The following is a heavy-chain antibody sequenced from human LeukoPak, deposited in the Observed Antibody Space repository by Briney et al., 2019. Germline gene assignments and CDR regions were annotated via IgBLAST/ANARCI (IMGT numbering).Heavy chain of an antibody. D-gene: IGHD3-10*01. J-gene: IGHJ6*02. V-gene: IGHV1-8*02. Sequence: GASVKVSCKASGHTFTSYAINWVRQATGQGLEWMECMNPNSSNTTFAQKFQGRVVMTRDTSTNTVYMELSSLRSEDTAVYYCARVGEFGESTHYYYGMDVWGQGTTVTVSS. CDR2: MNPNSSNT. CDR3: ARVGEFGESTHYYYGMDV. CDR1: GHTFTSYA.